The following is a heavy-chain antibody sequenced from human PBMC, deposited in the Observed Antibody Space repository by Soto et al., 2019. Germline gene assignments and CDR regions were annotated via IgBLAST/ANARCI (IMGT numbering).Heavy chain of an antibody. CDR2: VSIGGST. J-gene: IGHJ4*02. Sequence: GGSLRLFCAASGFTFSSYAMGWVHQGPGKGLEWVAVVSIGGSTHYADSVRGRFTISRDNSKNTLSLQMNSLTAEDTAVYFCAKRRGAGGHFDYWGQGALVTVSS. D-gene: IGHD2-15*01. V-gene: IGHV3-23*01. CDR3: AKRRGAGGHFDY. CDR1: GFTFSSYA.